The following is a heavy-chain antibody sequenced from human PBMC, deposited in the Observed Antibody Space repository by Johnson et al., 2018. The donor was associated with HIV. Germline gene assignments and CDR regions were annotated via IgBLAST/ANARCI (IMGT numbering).Heavy chain of an antibody. Sequence: VQLVESGGGLVQPGRSLRLSCAASGFTFDDYAMHWVRQAPGKGLEWVSGISWNSGSIGYADSVKGRVTISRDNSKNTLYLQMNSLRAEDTAVYYCAKDEFKWELLHIWGQGTMVTVSS. V-gene: IGHV3-9*01. J-gene: IGHJ3*02. CDR2: ISWNSGSI. CDR3: AKDEFKWELLHI. D-gene: IGHD1-26*01. CDR1: GFTFDDYA.